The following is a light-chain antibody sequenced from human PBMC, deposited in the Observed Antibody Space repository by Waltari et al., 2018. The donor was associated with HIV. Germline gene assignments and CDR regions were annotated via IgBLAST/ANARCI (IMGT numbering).Light chain of an antibody. CDR3: QSAGGGGTYR. CDR1: ALSNEY. J-gene: IGLJ2*01. Sequence: SYDLTQPPSVSVSPGQTARITCFGEALSNEYTFWHQQKAGQAPLLVIHKDTERASGIHERFSGPTSGRLVTLAIDAVEPDDDADDYGQSAGGGGTYRFGGGTKLTVL. CDR2: KDT. V-gene: IGLV3-25*03.